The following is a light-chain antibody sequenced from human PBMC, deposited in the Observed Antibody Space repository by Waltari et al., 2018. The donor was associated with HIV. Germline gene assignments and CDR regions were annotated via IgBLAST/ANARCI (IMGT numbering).Light chain of an antibody. Sequence: QSALPQPRSVSGSPGQSVTISCTATSTDVGCYNYVSWYQQHPGKAPKFMIYDVSKRPSGVPDRFSGSKSGNTASLTISGLQAEDEADYYCCSYAGNYTFVFGGGTKLTVL. CDR1: STDVGCYNY. J-gene: IGLJ2*01. CDR2: DVS. CDR3: CSYAGNYTFV. V-gene: IGLV2-11*01.